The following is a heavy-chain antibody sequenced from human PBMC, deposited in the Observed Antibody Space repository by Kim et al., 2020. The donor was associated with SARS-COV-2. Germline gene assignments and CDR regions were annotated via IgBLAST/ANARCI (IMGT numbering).Heavy chain of an antibody. CDR3: ARDLSRPNWFDP. Sequence: SYAQKFQGRVTLTRDTSTITVYMELSSLRSEDTAVYYCARDLSRPNWFDPWGQGTLVTVSS. J-gene: IGHJ5*02. D-gene: IGHD6-6*01. V-gene: IGHV1-46*01.